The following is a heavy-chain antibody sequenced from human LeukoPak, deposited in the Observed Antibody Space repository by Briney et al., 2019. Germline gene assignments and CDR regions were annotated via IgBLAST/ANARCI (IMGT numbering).Heavy chain of an antibody. CDR3: ARDGSGYYYGSGSTSGYYYYGMDV. CDR1: GGTFSSYA. CDR2: IIPIFGTA. D-gene: IGHD3-10*01. Sequence: SVKVSCKASGGTFSSYAISWVRQAPGQGLEWMGGIIPIFGTANYAQKFQGRVTITADESTSTAYMELSSLRSEDTAVYYCARDGSGYYYGSGSTSGYYYYGMDVWGQGTTVTVSS. V-gene: IGHV1-69*13. J-gene: IGHJ6*02.